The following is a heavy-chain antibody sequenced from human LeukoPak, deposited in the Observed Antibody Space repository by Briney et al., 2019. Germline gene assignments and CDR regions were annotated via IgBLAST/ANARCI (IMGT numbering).Heavy chain of an antibody. J-gene: IGHJ4*02. CDR1: GYSISSGYY. Sequence: SETLSLTCTVSGYSISSGYYWGWIRQPPGKGLEWIGSIYHSGSTYYNPSLKSRVTISVDTSKNQFSLKLSSVTAADTAVYYCARDGPGRGAMDYWGQGTLVTVSS. CDR2: IYHSGST. D-gene: IGHD3-10*01. CDR3: ARDGPGRGAMDY. V-gene: IGHV4-38-2*02.